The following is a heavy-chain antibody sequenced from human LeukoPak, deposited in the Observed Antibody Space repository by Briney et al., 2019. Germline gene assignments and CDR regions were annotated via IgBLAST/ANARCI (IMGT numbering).Heavy chain of an antibody. CDR1: GFTFSTYS. Sequence: GGSLRLSCAASGFTFSTYSVNWVRQAPGKGLEWVSSISRSNFIFYADSVKGRFTLSRDKAKNSLYLQMNSLRAEDTAVYYCAVYNYDSSHYDYVEGKNDYWGQGTPVTVSS. D-gene: IGHD3-22*01. CDR2: ISRSNFI. V-gene: IGHV3-21*01. J-gene: IGHJ4*02. CDR3: AVYNYDSSHYDYVEGKNDY.